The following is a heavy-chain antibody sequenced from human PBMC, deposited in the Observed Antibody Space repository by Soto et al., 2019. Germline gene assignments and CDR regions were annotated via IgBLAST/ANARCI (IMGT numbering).Heavy chain of an antibody. D-gene: IGHD2-8*01. V-gene: IGHV3-30-3*01. CDR1: GFTFSSYA. CDR3: ARSNPKAGNDY. J-gene: IGHJ4*02. Sequence: PGGSLRLSCAASGFTFSSYAMHWVRQAPGKGLEWVAVISYDGSNKYYADSVKGRFTISRDNSKNTLYLQMNSLRAEDTAVYYCARSNPKAGNDYWGQGTLVTVSS. CDR2: ISYDGSNK.